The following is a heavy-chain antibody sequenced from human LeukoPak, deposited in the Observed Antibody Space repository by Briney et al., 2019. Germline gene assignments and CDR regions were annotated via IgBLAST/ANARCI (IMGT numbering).Heavy chain of an antibody. CDR2: INPNSGGS. Sequence: ASVKVSCKASGYTFTSYYIHWMRQAPGQGLEWVGWINPNSGGSHYARRFQGRVTMTSDMSINTGYMELTSLTTDDTAVYYCARGPRYGESGYDLGPYWGQGTLVTVSS. V-gene: IGHV1-2*02. D-gene: IGHD5-12*01. CDR3: ARGPRYGESGYDLGPY. CDR1: GYTFTSYY. J-gene: IGHJ4*02.